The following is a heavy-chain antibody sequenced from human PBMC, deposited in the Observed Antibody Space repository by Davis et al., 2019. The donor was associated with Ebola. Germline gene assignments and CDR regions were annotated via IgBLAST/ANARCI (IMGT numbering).Heavy chain of an antibody. J-gene: IGHJ3*01. CDR1: GGSITGYS. CDR2: LTYTGYT. V-gene: IGHV4-59*01. Sequence: MPSETLSLTCTVSGGSITGYSWNWIRQSPGKGLEWIGFLTYTGYTTYNPSLKSRVSMSVDPSGNHFSLDLKSVTAADTAVYYCARDSVGALDVWGHGTMVTVS. CDR3: ARDSVGALDV.